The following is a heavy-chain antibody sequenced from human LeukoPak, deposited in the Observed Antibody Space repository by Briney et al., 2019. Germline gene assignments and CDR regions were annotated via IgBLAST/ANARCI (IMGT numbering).Heavy chain of an antibody. J-gene: IGHJ4*02. CDR3: AKDRLFRGYSYGRGVPDY. Sequence: GGSLRLSCAASGFTFDDYAMHWVRQAPGKGLEWVSGISWNSGSIGYADSVKGRFTISRDNAKNSLYLQMNSLRAEDTALYYCAKDRLFRGYSYGRGVPDYWGQGTLVTASS. CDR1: GFTFDDYA. CDR2: ISWNSGSI. V-gene: IGHV3-9*01. D-gene: IGHD5-18*01.